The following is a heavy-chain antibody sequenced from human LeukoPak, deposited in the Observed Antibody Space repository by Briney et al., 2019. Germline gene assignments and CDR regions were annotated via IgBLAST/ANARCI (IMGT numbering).Heavy chain of an antibody. CDR1: GGTFSSYT. V-gene: IGHV1-69*02. Sequence: GASVKVSCKASGGTFSSYTISWVRQAPGQGLEWMGRIIPILGIANYAQKFQGRVTITADKSTSTAYMELSSLRSEDTAVYYCARWSLASSGTNWFDPWGQGTLVTVPS. CDR2: IIPILGIA. D-gene: IGHD6-19*01. J-gene: IGHJ5*02. CDR3: ARWSLASSGTNWFDP.